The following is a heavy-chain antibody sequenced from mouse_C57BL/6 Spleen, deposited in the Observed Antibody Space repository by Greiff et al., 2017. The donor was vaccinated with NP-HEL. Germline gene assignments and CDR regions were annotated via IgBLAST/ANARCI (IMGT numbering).Heavy chain of an antibody. V-gene: IGHV1-67*01. CDR3: AGSLQVANCYFDD. J-gene: IGHJ1*03. CDR1: GYTFTDYS. Sequence: QVQLQQSGPELVRPGASVKISCKGSGYTFTDYSMNWVKQSHAKSLEWIGVISTYNGDASYNQKFKDKATMTVDKSSSTAYMELARLTSEDSAVDYCAGSLQVANCYFDDWGKGTTVTVSS. D-gene: IGHD1-1*01. CDR2: ISTYNGDA.